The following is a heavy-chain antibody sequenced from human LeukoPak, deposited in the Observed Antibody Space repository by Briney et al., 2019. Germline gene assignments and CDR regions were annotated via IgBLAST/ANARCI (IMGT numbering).Heavy chain of an antibody. CDR3: ARDPDGYKFFDY. J-gene: IGHJ4*02. CDR1: SDSIGTYF. D-gene: IGHD5-24*01. V-gene: IGHV4-59*01. CDR2: IYDSGTT. Sequence: SETLSLTCTVSSDSIGTYFWHWIRQSPGKGLEWMGYIYDSGTTAYNPSLKRRVTMSVDRSTNQFSLKSTSVTAADTAVYYCARDPDGYKFFDYWGRGSPVIVSS.